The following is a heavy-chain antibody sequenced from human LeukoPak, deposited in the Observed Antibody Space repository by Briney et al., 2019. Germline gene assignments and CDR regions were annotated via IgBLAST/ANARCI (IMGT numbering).Heavy chain of an antibody. CDR1: GGSISSHY. CDR2: IYYSGST. V-gene: IGHV4-39*01. D-gene: IGHD6-6*01. J-gene: IGHJ4*02. Sequence: SETLSLTCTVSGGSISSHYWSWIRQPPGKGLEWIGSIYYSGSTYYNPSLKSRVTISVDTSKNQFSLKLSSVTAADTAVYYCARHPSEYSSSSYWGQGTLVTVSS. CDR3: ARHPSEYSSSSY.